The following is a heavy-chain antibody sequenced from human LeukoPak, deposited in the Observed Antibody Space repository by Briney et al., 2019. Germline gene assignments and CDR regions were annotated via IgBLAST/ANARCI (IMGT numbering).Heavy chain of an antibody. D-gene: IGHD6-19*01. CDR1: GGSISSSSYY. J-gene: IGHJ3*02. Sequence: SETLSLTCTVSGGSISSSSYYWGWIRQPPGKGLEWIGSIYYSGSTYYNPSLKIRVTISVDTSKNQFSLKLSSVTAADRAVYYCARHKGEAVDAFDIWGQGTMVTVSS. CDR3: ARHKGEAVDAFDI. V-gene: IGHV4-39*01. CDR2: IYYSGST.